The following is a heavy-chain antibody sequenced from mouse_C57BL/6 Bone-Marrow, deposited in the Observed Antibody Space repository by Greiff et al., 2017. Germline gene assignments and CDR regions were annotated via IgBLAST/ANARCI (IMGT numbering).Heavy chain of an antibody. CDR2: IYPRDGST. V-gene: IGHV1-85*01. D-gene: IGHD1-1*01. CDR3: ARLECDGRGGDWYFDV. Sequence: QVQLKESGPELVKPGASVKLSCKASGYTFTSYDINWVKQRPGQGLEWIGWIYPRDGSTKYNEKFKGKATLTVDTSSSTAYMELHSLTSEDSAVDVCARLECDGRGGDWYFDVWGTGTTVTVSS. J-gene: IGHJ1*03. CDR1: GYTFTSYD.